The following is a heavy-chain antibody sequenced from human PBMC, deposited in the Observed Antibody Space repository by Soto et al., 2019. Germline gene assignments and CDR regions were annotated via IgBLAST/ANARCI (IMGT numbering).Heavy chain of an antibody. Sequence: ASVKVSCKASGYTFTSYAMHWVRQAPGQRLEWMGWINAGNGNTKYSQKFQGRVTITRDTSASTAYMELSSLRSEDTAVYYCARDPPQGIAVAGTFDLDYWGQGTLVTVSS. V-gene: IGHV1-3*01. CDR3: ARDPPQGIAVAGTFDLDY. CDR1: GYTFTSYA. J-gene: IGHJ4*02. D-gene: IGHD6-19*01. CDR2: INAGNGNT.